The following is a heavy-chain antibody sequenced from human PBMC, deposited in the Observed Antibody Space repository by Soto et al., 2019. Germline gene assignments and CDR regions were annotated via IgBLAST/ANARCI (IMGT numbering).Heavy chain of an antibody. Sequence: QVQLVQSGAEVKKPGASVKVSCKASGYTFTSYGISWVRQAPGQGLEWMGWISAYNGNTNYAQKLQGRVTMTTDTSTSTAYRELRSLRSDDTAVYYCAREMTYYYGSGSHFDYWGQGTLVTVSS. J-gene: IGHJ4*02. V-gene: IGHV1-18*01. CDR2: ISAYNGNT. CDR3: AREMTYYYGSGSHFDY. D-gene: IGHD3-10*01. CDR1: GYTFTSYG.